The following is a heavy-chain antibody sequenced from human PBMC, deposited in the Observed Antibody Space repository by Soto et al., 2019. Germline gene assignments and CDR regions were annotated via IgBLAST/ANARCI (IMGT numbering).Heavy chain of an antibody. CDR1: GYIFRNYS. CDR3: ARSSPSFDY. J-gene: IGHJ4*02. CDR2: ISVSNDNT. V-gene: IGHV1-18*04. Sequence: GDSVKVSCKTSGYIFRNYSISWVRQAPGQGLEWMGWISVSNDNTDSAHALRGRLTMTTDTSTSTAYLELTSLMSNDTAVYYCARSSPSFDYWGQGSLVTVSS. D-gene: IGHD3-10*01.